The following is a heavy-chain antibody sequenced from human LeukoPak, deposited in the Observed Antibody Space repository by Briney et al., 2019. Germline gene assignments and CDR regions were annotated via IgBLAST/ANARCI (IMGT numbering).Heavy chain of an antibody. J-gene: IGHJ3*02. D-gene: IGHD6-19*01. CDR1: GYTFTSYD. CDR2: MNPNSGNT. Sequence: ASVKVSCKASGYTFTSYDINWVRQATGQGLEWMGWMNPNSGNTGYAQKFRGRVTMTRNTSISTAYMELSSLRSEDTAVYYCAREDEWLAIDIWGQGTMVTVSS. CDR3: AREDEWLAIDI. V-gene: IGHV1-8*01.